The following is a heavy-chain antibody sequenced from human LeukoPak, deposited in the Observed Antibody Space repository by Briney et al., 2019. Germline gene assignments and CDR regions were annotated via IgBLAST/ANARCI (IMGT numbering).Heavy chain of an antibody. CDR1: GYSFTSYD. D-gene: IGHD3-22*01. J-gene: IGHJ5*02. Sequence: VASVKVSCKASGYSFTSYDIHWVRQATGQGLEWMGWMNPNSGYTGYAQRFQGRITMTRNTSISTVYMQLSSLRFEDTAIYYCARMTYDGSGPNPNWFDPWGQGTLVTVSS. CDR3: ARMTYDGSGPNPNWFDP. CDR2: MNPNSGYT. V-gene: IGHV1-8*01.